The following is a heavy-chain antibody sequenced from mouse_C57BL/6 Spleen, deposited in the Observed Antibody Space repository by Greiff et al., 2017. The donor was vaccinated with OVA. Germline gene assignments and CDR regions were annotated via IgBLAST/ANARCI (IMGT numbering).Heavy chain of an antibody. J-gene: IGHJ2*01. CDR1: GFSFNTYA. CDR3: VRGTTVADY. Sequence: EVQGVESGGGLVQPKGSLKLSCAASGFSFNTYAMNWVRQAPGKGLEWVARIRSKSNNYATYYADSVKDRFTISIDASESMLYLQMNNLKTEDTAMYYCVRGTTVADYWGQGTTLTVSS. V-gene: IGHV10-1*01. CDR2: IRSKSNNYAT. D-gene: IGHD1-1*01.